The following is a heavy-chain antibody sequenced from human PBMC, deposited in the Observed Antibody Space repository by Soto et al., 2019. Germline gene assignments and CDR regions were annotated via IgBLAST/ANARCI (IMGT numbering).Heavy chain of an antibody. V-gene: IGHV1-58*01. CDR3: AAGETAVTFDI. J-gene: IGHJ3*02. CDR1: GFTFSSSA. CDR2: VVVGRGNT. Sequence: GASVKVSCKASGFTFSSSAAQWVGQACGQRLEGIGWVVVGRGNTNYAQKVQERVTISRGMSPSTAYMELSSLRSEDTAVYYCAAGETAVTFDIWGQGTMVTVSS. D-gene: IGHD4-4*01.